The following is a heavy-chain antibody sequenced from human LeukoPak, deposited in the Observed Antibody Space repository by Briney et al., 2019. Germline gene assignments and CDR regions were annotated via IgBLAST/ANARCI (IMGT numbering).Heavy chain of an antibody. D-gene: IGHD1-1*01. CDR3: ARHYYRGHWNRNWFDP. J-gene: IGHJ5*02. CDR1: GGSVSSTTAY. V-gene: IGHV4-39*01. Sequence: PSGTLSLTCTVSGGSVSSTTAYWGWIRQPPGKGLEWIGTVSYTGTTYYNPSLKSRVTMSVDTSRDQFSLKLNSVTAADTAVYYCARHYYRGHWNRNWFDPWGQGTLVTVSS. CDR2: VSYTGTT.